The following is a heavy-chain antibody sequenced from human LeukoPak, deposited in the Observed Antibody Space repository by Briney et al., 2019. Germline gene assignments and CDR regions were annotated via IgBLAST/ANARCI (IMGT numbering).Heavy chain of an antibody. Sequence: GGSLRLSCAASGFTFSSYGMHWVRQAPGKGLEWVAFIRYDGSNKYYADSVKGRFTISRDNSKNTLYLQMNSLRAEDTAVYYCAKAASPYSNQEGASFDPWGQGTLVIVSS. CDR2: IRYDGSNK. J-gene: IGHJ5*02. CDR3: AKAASPYSNQEGASFDP. D-gene: IGHD4-11*01. CDR1: GFTFSSYG. V-gene: IGHV3-30*02.